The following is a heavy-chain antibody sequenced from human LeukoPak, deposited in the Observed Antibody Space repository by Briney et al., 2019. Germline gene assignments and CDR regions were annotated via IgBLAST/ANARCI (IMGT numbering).Heavy chain of an antibody. CDR2: IYYSGST. CDR1: GGSISSGGYY. D-gene: IGHD3-10*01. CDR3: ARSERDYYGSGKVSLVNWFDP. V-gene: IGHV4-39*01. Sequence: SETLSLTCTVSGGSISSGGYYWGWIRQPPGKGLEWIASIYYSGSTYYNPSLKSRVTISVDTSKNQFSLKLSSVTAADTAVYYCARSERDYYGSGKVSLVNWFDPWGQGTLVTVSS. J-gene: IGHJ5*02.